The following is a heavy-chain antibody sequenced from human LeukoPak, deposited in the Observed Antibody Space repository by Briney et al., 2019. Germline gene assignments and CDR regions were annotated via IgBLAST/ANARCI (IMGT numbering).Heavy chain of an antibody. V-gene: IGHV3-23*01. J-gene: IGHJ5*02. CDR2: ISGSGGST. CDR1: GFTFSSYG. D-gene: IGHD3-22*01. CDR3: AKEGSSRDSSGYLWFDP. Sequence: GRSLRLSCAASGFTFSSYGMSWVRQAPGKGLEWVSAISGSGGSTYYADSVKGRFTISRDNSKNTLYLQMNSLRAEDTAVYYCAKEGSSRDSSGYLWFDPWGQGTLVTVSS.